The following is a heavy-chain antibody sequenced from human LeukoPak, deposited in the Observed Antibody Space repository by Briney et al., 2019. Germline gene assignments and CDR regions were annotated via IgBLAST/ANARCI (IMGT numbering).Heavy chain of an antibody. V-gene: IGHV1-69*04. D-gene: IGHD2-21*01. CDR2: IIPILGIA. J-gene: IGHJ6*02. CDR3: ASLPGGEVMDV. Sequence: SVKVSCKASGGTFSSYAISWVRQAPGQGLEWMGRIIPILGIANYAQKFQGRVTITADKSTSTAYMGLSSLRSEDTAVYYCASLPGGEVMDVWGQGTTVTVSS. CDR1: GGTFSSYA.